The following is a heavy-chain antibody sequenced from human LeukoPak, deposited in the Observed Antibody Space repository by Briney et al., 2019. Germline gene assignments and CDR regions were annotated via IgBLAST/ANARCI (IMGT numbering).Heavy chain of an antibody. CDR1: GFTFSSYA. Sequence: GGYLRLSCAASGFTFSSYAMSWLRQAPGKGLEWVANIKEDGSEKYYVDSVKGRFTISRDNAKNSLYLQMNSLRAEDTAVYYCARDGTSRHYDVVSYWGQGTLVTVSS. CDR3: ARDGTSRHYDVVSY. V-gene: IGHV3-7*01. J-gene: IGHJ4*02. D-gene: IGHD3-22*01. CDR2: IKEDGSEK.